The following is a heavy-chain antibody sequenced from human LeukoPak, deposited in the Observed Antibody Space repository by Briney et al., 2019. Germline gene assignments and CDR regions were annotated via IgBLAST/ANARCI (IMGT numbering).Heavy chain of an antibody. D-gene: IGHD2-15*01. CDR3: AKDINPWLLTGEFDL. Sequence: GGSLRLSCAASGFTFGGYGMSWVRQAPGKGLEWVSTISSSAGSTNHADSVKGRFSISRDNAKNTLYLQMNSLRVDDTAVYYCAKDINPWLLTGEFDLWGQGSLVTVSS. CDR1: GFTFGGYG. J-gene: IGHJ4*02. V-gene: IGHV3-23*01. CDR2: ISSSAGST.